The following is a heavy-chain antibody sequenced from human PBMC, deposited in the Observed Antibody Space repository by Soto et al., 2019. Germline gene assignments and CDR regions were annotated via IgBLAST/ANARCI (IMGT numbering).Heavy chain of an antibody. CDR1: AFSLSTNGVG. J-gene: IGHJ4*02. CDR3: ARLKGGSYFDY. V-gene: IGHV2-5*02. CDR2: IYWDADK. Sequence: QITLKESGPTLVKPTQTLTLTCTLSAFSLSTNGVGVGWIRQPPGKALEWLAHIYWDADKRYSPSLKSRLSITKDISKNQVVLTLTNMDPVDTATYYCARLKGGSYFDYWGQGTLVTVSS. D-gene: IGHD3-16*01.